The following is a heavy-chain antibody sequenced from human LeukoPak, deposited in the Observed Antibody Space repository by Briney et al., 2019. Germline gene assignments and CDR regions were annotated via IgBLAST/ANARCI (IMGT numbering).Heavy chain of an antibody. CDR3: ARGIRITMVRGVIPQGNWFDP. J-gene: IGHJ5*02. Sequence: GASVKVSCKAFGYTFTGYYMHWVRQAPGQGLEWMGWINPNSGGTNYAQKFQGRVTMTRDTSISTAYMELSRLRSDDTAVYYCARGIRITMVRGVIPQGNWFDPWGQGTLVTVSS. V-gene: IGHV1-2*02. CDR1: GYTFTGYY. D-gene: IGHD3-10*01. CDR2: INPNSGGT.